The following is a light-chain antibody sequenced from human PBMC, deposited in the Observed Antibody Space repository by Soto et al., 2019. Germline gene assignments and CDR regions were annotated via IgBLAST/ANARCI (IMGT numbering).Light chain of an antibody. CDR3: QQYYTYSSLT. CDR2: KAS. Sequence: DIQMTQSHSTLSASVGDRVTITCRASQSISNWLAWYQQKPGKAPKLLIYKASSLESGVPSRFSGSGSGTEFTLTIRSLQPDDFATYYCQQYYTYSSLTFGGGTRWIS. J-gene: IGKJ4*01. V-gene: IGKV1-5*03. CDR1: QSISNW.